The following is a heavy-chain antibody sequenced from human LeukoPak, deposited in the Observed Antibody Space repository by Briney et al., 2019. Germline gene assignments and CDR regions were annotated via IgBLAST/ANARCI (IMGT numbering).Heavy chain of an antibody. Sequence: ASVKVSCKASGYTFTGYYMHWVRQAPGQGLGWMGWINPNSGGTNYAQKFQGRVTMTRDTSISTAYMELSRLRSDDTAVYYCARDRSLRTTVTTYYYYYYMDVWGKGTTVTVSS. V-gene: IGHV1-2*02. J-gene: IGHJ6*03. CDR1: GYTFTGYY. D-gene: IGHD4-17*01. CDR2: INPNSGGT. CDR3: ARDRSLRTTVTTYYYYYYMDV.